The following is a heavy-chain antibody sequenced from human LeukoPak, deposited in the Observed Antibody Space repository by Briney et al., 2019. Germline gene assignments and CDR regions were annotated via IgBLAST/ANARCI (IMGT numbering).Heavy chain of an antibody. CDR3: ARENWVFDY. CDR1: GGSFSVYY. V-gene: IGHV4-34*01. D-gene: IGHD7-27*01. CDR2: INHSGST. Sequence: SETLSLTCAVYGGSFSVYYWNWIRQPPGKGLEWIGEINHSGSTNYNPSLKSRVTISVDTSKNQFSLKLSSVTAADTAVYYCARENWVFDYWGQGILVTVSS. J-gene: IGHJ4*02.